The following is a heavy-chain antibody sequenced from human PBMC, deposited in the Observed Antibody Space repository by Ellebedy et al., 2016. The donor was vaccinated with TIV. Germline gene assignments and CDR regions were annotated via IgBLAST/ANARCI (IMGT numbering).Heavy chain of an antibody. J-gene: IGHJ4*02. Sequence: GGSLRLXXEASGFTFSDYYMSWIRQAPGKGLEWVSYITSSGTYTTYADSVEGRFTISRDNAKNSLFLQMNSLRAEDTAVYYCARAVAGSPDYWGQGTLVIVSS. CDR2: ITSSGTYT. D-gene: IGHD6-19*01. V-gene: IGHV3-11*03. CDR3: ARAVAGSPDY. CDR1: GFTFSDYY.